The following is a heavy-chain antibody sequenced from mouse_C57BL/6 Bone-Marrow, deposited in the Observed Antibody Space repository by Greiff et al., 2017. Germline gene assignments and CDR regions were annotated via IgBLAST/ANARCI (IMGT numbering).Heavy chain of an antibody. V-gene: IGHV1-64*01. Sequence: QVQLQQPGAELVKPGASVQLSCKASGYTFTNYWMHWVKQRPGQGLEWIGMMHPNGGSPDYNEKFKSEATLSVDKSSRTAYMEISSLTSEDSAVYYCARSYDYDDYTMDYWGQGTAVTVSS. J-gene: IGHJ4*01. CDR1: GYTFTNYW. D-gene: IGHD2-4*01. CDR2: MHPNGGSP. CDR3: ARSYDYDDYTMDY.